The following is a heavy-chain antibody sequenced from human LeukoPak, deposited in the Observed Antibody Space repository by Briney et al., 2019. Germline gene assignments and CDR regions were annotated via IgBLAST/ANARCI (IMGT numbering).Heavy chain of an antibody. D-gene: IGHD1-26*01. Sequence: GGSLRLSCAASGFTFSSYGMHWVRQAPGKGLEWVAVIWYDGSNKYYADSVKGRFTISRDNSKNTLYLQVNRLRAEDTAVYYCARGKREVLNTRVFDYWGQGTLVTVSS. CDR1: GFTFSSYG. CDR3: ARGKREVLNTRVFDY. J-gene: IGHJ4*02. CDR2: IWYDGSNK. V-gene: IGHV3-33*01.